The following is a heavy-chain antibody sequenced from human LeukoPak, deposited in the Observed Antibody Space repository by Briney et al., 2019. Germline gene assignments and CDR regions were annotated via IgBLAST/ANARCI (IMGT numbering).Heavy chain of an antibody. V-gene: IGHV3-21*01. CDR1: GFTFSNYW. CDR2: ISSSSSYI. J-gene: IGHJ5*02. CDR3: AREDFDFWTGYFRFRGATRFDP. D-gene: IGHD3/OR15-3a*01. Sequence: GGSLRLSCAASGFTFSNYWMNWVRQAPGKGLEWVSSISSSSSYIYYADSVKGRFTISRDNAKNSLYLQMNSLRAEDTAVYYCAREDFDFWTGYFRFRGATRFDPWGQGTLVTVSS.